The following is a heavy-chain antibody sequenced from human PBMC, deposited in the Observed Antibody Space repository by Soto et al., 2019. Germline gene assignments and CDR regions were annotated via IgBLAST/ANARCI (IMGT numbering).Heavy chain of an antibody. CDR1: NFSVLTSIYY. CDR3: ARNWNLALVPAAYFDS. D-gene: IGHD2-2*01. J-gene: IGHJ4*02. Sequence: SETLSLTCTVSNFSVLTSIYYWAWIRQPPGKGLEWVGTVYYTGTTYYNPSLQSRVTISIDTSKNQFSLNLNSVTAADTAVYYCARNWNLALVPAAYFDSWGQGTLVTAPQ. CDR2: VYYTGTT. V-gene: IGHV4-39*01.